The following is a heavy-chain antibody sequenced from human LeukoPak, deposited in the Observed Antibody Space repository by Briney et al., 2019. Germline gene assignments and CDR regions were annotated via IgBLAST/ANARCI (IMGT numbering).Heavy chain of an antibody. CDR2: ISGGSRTI. J-gene: IGHJ4*02. CDR3: ARAGQSDY. V-gene: IGHV3-48*04. Sequence: GGSLRLSCAASGFTFSSYSMNWVRQAPGKGLEWVSSISGGSRTINYADSVKGRFTTSRDNAKNSLYLQVNSLRAEDTAVYYCARAGQSDYWGQGTLVTVSS. CDR1: GFTFSSYS.